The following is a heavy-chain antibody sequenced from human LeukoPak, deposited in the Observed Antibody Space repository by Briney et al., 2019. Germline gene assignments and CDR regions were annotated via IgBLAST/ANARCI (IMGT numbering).Heavy chain of an antibody. CDR2: ISYDGSNK. J-gene: IGHJ5*02. CDR1: GFTFSSYA. D-gene: IGHD2-15*01. V-gene: IGHV3-30-3*01. CDR3: ARGGCSGGSCYSPNWFDP. Sequence: GRSLRLSCAASGFTFSSYAMHWVRQAPGKGLEWVAVISYDGSNKYYADSVKGRFTISRDNSKNTLYLQMNSLRAEDTAVYYCARGGCSGGSCYSPNWFDPWGQGTLVTVSS.